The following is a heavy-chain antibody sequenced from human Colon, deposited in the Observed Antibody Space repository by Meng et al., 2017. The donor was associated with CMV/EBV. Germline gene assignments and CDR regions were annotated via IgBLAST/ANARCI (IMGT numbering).Heavy chain of an antibody. Sequence: GESLKISCAASGFTFSSYGMHWVRQAPGKGLEWVAFIRYDGSNKYYADSVKGRFTISRDNSKNTLYLQMNSLTVDDTAVYYCAGGAVATRTNYFDAWGQGTLVTVSS. V-gene: IGHV3-30*02. CDR3: AGGAVATRTNYFDA. CDR2: IRYDGSNK. CDR1: GFTFSSYG. D-gene: IGHD4-23*01. J-gene: IGHJ4*02.